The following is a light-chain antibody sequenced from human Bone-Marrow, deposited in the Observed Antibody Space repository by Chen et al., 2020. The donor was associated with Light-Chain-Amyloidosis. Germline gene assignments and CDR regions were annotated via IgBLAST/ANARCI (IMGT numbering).Light chain of an antibody. CDR2: GDT. J-gene: IGLJ2*01. CDR1: CSNIGAGYD. Sequence: QSVLTQSPSVSGAPGQRVIIFCSGSCSNIGAGYDVHWDQQMPGTAPKLLIYGDTNRPSGVPDRCSGFKAGTSAYLGSAGLQAGDEAHYFCQSYDSSLSGVVFGGGGKLTVL. V-gene: IGLV1-40*01. CDR3: QSYDSSLSGVV.